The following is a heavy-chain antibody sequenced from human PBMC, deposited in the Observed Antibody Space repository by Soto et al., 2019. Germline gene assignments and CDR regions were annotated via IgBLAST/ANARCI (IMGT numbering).Heavy chain of an antibody. CDR1: GGSISSGGYY. CDR2: IYYSGST. Sequence: QVQLQESGPGLVKPSQTLSLTCTVSGGSISSGGYYWSWIRQHPGKGLEWIGYIYYSGSTYYNPSLKRRVTISVDTSKSQFSMKLSSVTAADTAVYYCARGVREMATIRYAFDIWGQGTMVTVSS. CDR3: ARGVREMATIRYAFDI. J-gene: IGHJ3*02. D-gene: IGHD5-12*01. V-gene: IGHV4-31*03.